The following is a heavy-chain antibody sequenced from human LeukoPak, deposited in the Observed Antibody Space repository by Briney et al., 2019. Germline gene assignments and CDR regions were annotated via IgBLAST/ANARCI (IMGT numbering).Heavy chain of an antibody. CDR3: AKDITPRYDSSGYQGSYFDY. Sequence: GGSLRLSCAASGFTFDDYAMHWVRQAPGKGLEWVSGISWNSGSIGYADSVKGRFTISRDNAKNSLYLQMNSLRAEDMALYYCAKDITPRYDSSGYQGSYFDYWGQGTLVTVPS. J-gene: IGHJ4*02. CDR1: GFTFDDYA. CDR2: ISWNSGSI. D-gene: IGHD3-22*01. V-gene: IGHV3-9*03.